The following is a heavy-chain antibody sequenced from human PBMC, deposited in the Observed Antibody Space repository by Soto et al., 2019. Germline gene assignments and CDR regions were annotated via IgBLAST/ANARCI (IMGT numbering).Heavy chain of an antibody. J-gene: IGHJ2*01. CDR2: ISAYNGNA. V-gene: IGHV1-18*01. CDR1: GYTFTSYG. Sequence: QVQLVQSGAEVKKPGASVKVSCKASGYTFTSYGISWVRQAPGQGLEWMGWISAYNGNANYAQKLQGRVTMTTDTSTSTAYMELRSLRSDDTAVYYCARPVDYGDYRSYWYFDLWGRGTLVTVSS. CDR3: ARPVDYGDYRSYWYFDL. D-gene: IGHD4-17*01.